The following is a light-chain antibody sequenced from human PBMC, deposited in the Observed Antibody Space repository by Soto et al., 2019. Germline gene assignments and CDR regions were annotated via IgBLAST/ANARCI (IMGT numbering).Light chain of an antibody. J-gene: IGKJ4*01. CDR2: ASS. CDR3: QPYYHWGPS. Sequence: VMTQSPGNLSVSPGERVTLFCRASQNVVNNIAWYQVKPAQPPRLLIYASSTRATGIPATFSGSGSETQFSLTISSLQSEDSAVYYCQPYYHWGPSFGGAPKV. CDR1: QNVVNN. V-gene: IGKV3D-15*01.